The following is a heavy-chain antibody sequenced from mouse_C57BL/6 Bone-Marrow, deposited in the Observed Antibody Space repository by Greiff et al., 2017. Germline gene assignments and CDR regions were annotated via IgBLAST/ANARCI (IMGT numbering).Heavy chain of an antibody. CDR2: IHPNSGST. Sequence: QVQLQQPGAELVKPGASVKLSCKASGYTFTSYWMHWVKQRPGQGLEWIGMIHPNSGSTNYNEKFKSKATLTVDKSSSTAYMQLSSLTSEDAAVYYCARRSNLKYFDVWGTGTTVSVSS. J-gene: IGHJ1*03. CDR1: GYTFTSYW. D-gene: IGHD2-5*01. CDR3: ARRSNLKYFDV. V-gene: IGHV1-64*01.